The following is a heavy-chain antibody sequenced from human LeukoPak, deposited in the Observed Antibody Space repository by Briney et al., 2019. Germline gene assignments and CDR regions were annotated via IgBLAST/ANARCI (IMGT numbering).Heavy chain of an antibody. Sequence: ASVKVSCKASGYIFTSYYMYWVRQAPGQGLEWMGIINPSGGSIRYAQKFQGRVTMTRDTSTSTVYMELSSLRSEDTAVYYCARDRDVTIFGDFDYWGQGTLVTVSS. CDR2: INPSGGSI. CDR3: ARDRDVTIFGDFDY. V-gene: IGHV1-46*01. CDR1: GYIFTSYY. J-gene: IGHJ4*02. D-gene: IGHD3-3*01.